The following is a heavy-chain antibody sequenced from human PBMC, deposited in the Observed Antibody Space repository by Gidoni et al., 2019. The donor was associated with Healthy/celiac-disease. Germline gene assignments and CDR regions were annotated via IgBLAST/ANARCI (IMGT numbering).Heavy chain of an antibody. CDR3: AHSSYGDLFDY. Sequence: QITLKESGTTLVKPTQTLTLTCTFSGFSLSTSGVGVGWIRQPPGKALEWLALIYWNDDQRYSPSLKSRLTLTKDTSKNQVVLTMTNMDPVDTATYYCAHSSYGDLFDYWGQGTLVTVSS. CDR2: IYWNDDQ. V-gene: IGHV2-5*01. CDR1: GFSLSTSGVG. D-gene: IGHD4-17*01. J-gene: IGHJ4*02.